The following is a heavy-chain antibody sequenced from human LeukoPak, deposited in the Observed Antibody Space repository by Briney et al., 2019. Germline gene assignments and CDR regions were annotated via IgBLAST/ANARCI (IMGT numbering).Heavy chain of an antibody. D-gene: IGHD3-10*01. Sequence: GGSHRLSCAASGFSFSDAWMGWVGQIPGKGLEWVGRIESKTDGGTTDYAAPVKGRFTISRDDSTNTLYLQMNSLKSEDTAVYYCTTYGSGRKFDYWGQGILVTVSS. CDR2: IESKTDGGTT. V-gene: IGHV3-15*04. CDR1: GFSFSDAW. CDR3: TTYGSGRKFDY. J-gene: IGHJ4*02.